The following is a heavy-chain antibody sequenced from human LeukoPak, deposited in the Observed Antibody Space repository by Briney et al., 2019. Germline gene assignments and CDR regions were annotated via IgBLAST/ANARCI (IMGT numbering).Heavy chain of an antibody. Sequence: PGGSLRHSCAASGFTFSTYIVHWVRQSPGKGLEWVAVMSYTGNDISYADSVKGRFTISRDNSKNTLYLQMNSLQTDDTAVYYCATDLRYGNNFFFQHWGQGILVTVSS. CDR3: ATDLRYGNNFFFQH. V-gene: IGHV3-30*04. CDR1: GFTFSTYI. D-gene: IGHD5-18*01. CDR2: MSYTGNDI. J-gene: IGHJ4*02.